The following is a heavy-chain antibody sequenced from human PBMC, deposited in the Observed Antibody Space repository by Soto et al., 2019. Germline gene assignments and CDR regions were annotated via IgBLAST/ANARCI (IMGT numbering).Heavy chain of an antibody. Sequence: EVQLLESGGGLVQPGGSLRLSCAASGFTFSTYAMSWVRQAPGKGLEWVSAISRSGGSTYYADSVKGRFTISRDNSKNTLYLQMNSLRAEDTAVYYCAKLSSPINDMASAGPDYWGQGTLVTVSS. D-gene: IGHD6-13*01. V-gene: IGHV3-23*01. CDR3: AKLSSPINDMASAGPDY. CDR2: ISRSGGST. J-gene: IGHJ4*02. CDR1: GFTFSTYA.